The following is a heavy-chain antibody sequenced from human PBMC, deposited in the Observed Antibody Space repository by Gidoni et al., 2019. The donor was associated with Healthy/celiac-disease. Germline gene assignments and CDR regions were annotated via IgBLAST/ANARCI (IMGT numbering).Heavy chain of an antibody. V-gene: IGHV1-18*01. D-gene: IGHD5-18*01. Sequence: QVQLVQSGAAVKKPGASVKVSCKASGYTFTSYGISWVRQAPGQGLEWMGWISAYNGNTKYAQKLQGRVTMTTDTYTSTAYMELRSLRSDDTAVYYCARYLDTAMVITDQAFDYWGQGTLVTVSS. CDR2: ISAYNGNT. CDR1: GYTFTSYG. J-gene: IGHJ4*02. CDR3: ARYLDTAMVITDQAFDY.